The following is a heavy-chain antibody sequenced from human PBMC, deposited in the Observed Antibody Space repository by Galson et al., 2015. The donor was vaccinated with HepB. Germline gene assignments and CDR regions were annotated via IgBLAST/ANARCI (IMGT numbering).Heavy chain of an antibody. CDR2: ISWNSGSI. CDR1: GFTFDDYA. J-gene: IGHJ4*02. V-gene: IGHV3-9*01. D-gene: IGHD6-19*01. CDR3: AKDLAVAANY. Sequence: SLRLSCAASGFTFDDYAMHWVRQALGKGLEWVSGISWNSGSIGYADSVKGRFTISRDNAKNSLYLQMNSLRAEDTALYYCAKDLAVAANYWGQGTLVTVSS.